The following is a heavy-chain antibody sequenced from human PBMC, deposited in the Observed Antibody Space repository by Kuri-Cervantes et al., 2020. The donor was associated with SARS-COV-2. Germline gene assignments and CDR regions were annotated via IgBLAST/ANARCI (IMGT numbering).Heavy chain of an antibody. Sequence: GESLKISCAASGFTFSDHYMDWVRQAPGKGLEWVSVIGGSGVRTNYADSVKGRFTISRDNSKNTLYLQMNSLRAEDTAVYYCAKVGGHREYFQNWGQGTLVTVSS. J-gene: IGHJ1*01. V-gene: IGHV3-23*01. CDR2: IGGSGVRT. CDR3: AKVGGHREYFQN. CDR1: GFTFSDHY. D-gene: IGHD3-16*01.